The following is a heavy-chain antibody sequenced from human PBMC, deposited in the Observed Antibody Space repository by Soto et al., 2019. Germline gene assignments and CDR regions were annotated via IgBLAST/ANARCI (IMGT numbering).Heavy chain of an antibody. CDR2: INSDGSST. CDR1: GFTFSSYW. Sequence: HPGGSLRLSCAASGFTFSSYWMHWVRQAPGKGLVWVSRINSDGSSTSYADSVKGRFTISRDNAKNTLYLQMNSLRAEDTAVYYCARVFIGGYGDYYGFDYWGQGTLVTVSS. CDR3: ARVFIGGYGDYYGFDY. D-gene: IGHD4-17*01. V-gene: IGHV3-74*01. J-gene: IGHJ4*02.